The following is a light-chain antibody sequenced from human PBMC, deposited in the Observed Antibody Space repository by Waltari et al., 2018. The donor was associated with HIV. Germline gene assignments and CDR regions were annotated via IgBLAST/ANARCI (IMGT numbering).Light chain of an antibody. Sequence: EIVLTQSPGTLSLSPGERATLPCRASQSVSSSYLAWYQQKPGQTPKLLIYGASNRATGIPDRFSGSGSGTDFSRSISRLEPEDFAVYYCQQYGTSPRTFGGGTKVEMK. V-gene: IGKV3-20*01. J-gene: IGKJ4*01. CDR2: GAS. CDR1: QSVSSSY. CDR3: QQYGTSPRT.